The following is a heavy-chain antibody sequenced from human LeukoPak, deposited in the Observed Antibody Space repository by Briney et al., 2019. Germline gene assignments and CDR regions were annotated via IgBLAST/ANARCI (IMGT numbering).Heavy chain of an antibody. V-gene: IGHV3-73*01. CDR1: GFTFSGSA. D-gene: IGHD6-19*01. J-gene: IGHJ4*02. CDR3: TSHSEYSSGWYTSLDY. CDR2: IRSKANSYAT. Sequence: PGGSLRLSCAASGFTFSGSAMHWVRQASEKGLEWVGRIRSKANSYATAYAASVKGRFTTSRDDSKNTAYLQMNSLKTEDTAVYYCTSHSEYSSGWYTSLDYWGQGTLVTVSS.